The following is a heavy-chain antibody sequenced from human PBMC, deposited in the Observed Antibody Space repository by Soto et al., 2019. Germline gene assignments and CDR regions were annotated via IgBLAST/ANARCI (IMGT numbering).Heavy chain of an antibody. J-gene: IGHJ6*04. CDR2: IVVGSGNT. Sequence: SVKVSCKASGFTFTSSAVQWVRQARGQRLEWIGWIVVGSGNTNYAQKFQERVTITRDMSTSTAYMELSSLRSEDTAVYYCARGKGMEENYYYYGMDIWGKGTTVTVSS. CDR3: ARGKGMEENYYYYGMDI. CDR1: GFTFTSSA. D-gene: IGHD1-1*01. V-gene: IGHV1-58*01.